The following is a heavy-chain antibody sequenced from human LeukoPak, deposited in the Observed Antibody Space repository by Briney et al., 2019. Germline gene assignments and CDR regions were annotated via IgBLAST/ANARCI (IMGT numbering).Heavy chain of an antibody. CDR1: GYTFTGYY. CDR2: INPNSGGT. Sequence: ASVKVSCKASGYTFTGYYMHWVRQAPGQGLEWMGWINPNSGGTNYAQKLQGRVTMTTDTSTSTAYMELRSLRSDDTAVYYCARVPGYSSSSYYMDVWGKGTTVTISS. V-gene: IGHV1-2*02. D-gene: IGHD6-13*01. J-gene: IGHJ6*03. CDR3: ARVPGYSSSSYYMDV.